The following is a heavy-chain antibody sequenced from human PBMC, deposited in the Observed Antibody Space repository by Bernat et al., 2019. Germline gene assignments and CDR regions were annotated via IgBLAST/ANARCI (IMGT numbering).Heavy chain of an antibody. D-gene: IGHD6-13*01. J-gene: IGHJ4*02. V-gene: IGHV1-2*02. CDR2: INPKSGGT. CDR3: ARDSIIAAHCYDY. Sequence: QVQLVQSGTEVKKPGASVKVSCKTSGYSFSDYYIHWVRQAPGQGLEWMGWINPKSGGTNYAQKFQGRLTMTRDTSMSTVYMEMSRLRSDDTAIYYCARDSIIAAHCYDYWGQGTLVTVSS. CDR1: GYSFSDYY.